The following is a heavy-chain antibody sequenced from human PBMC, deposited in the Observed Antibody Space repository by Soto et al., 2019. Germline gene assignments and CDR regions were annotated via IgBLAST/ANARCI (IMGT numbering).Heavy chain of an antibody. D-gene: IGHD6-19*01. V-gene: IGHV4-39*01. J-gene: IGHJ5*02. CDR2: IYYSGST. Sequence: PSETLSLTCTVSGGSISSSSYYWGWIRQPPGKGLEWIGSIYYSGSTYYNPSLKSRVTISVDTSKNQFSLKLSSVTAADTAVYYCARLGVAVAGTWWFAPWGQGTLVTAPQ. CDR3: ARLGVAVAGTWWFAP. CDR1: GGSISSSSYY.